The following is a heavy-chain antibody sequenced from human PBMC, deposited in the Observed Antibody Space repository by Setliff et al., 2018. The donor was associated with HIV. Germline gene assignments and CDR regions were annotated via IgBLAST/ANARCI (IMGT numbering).Heavy chain of an antibody. Sequence: ASVKVSCKASGYTFTRYGISWVRQAPGQGLEWMGWISTNNDNTNYAQKLQGRVTMTTDTSTSTAYMELRSLRSDDTAVYYCARAPSGVVIGPDYWGQGTLVTVSS. D-gene: IGHD3-3*01. CDR1: GYTFTRYG. V-gene: IGHV1-18*01. J-gene: IGHJ4*02. CDR3: ARAPSGVVIGPDY. CDR2: ISTNNDNT.